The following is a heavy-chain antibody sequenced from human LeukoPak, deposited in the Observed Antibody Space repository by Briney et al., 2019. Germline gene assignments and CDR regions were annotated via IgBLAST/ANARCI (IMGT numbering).Heavy chain of an antibody. V-gene: IGHV4-34*01. D-gene: IGHD5-18*01. CDR2: INHGGST. CDR3: ARLGIQLWLRGSYFDY. CDR1: GGSFSGYY. J-gene: IGHJ4*02. Sequence: KPSETLSLTCAVYGGSFSGYYWSWIRQPPGKGLEWIGEINHGGSTNYNPSLKSRVTISVDTSKNQFSLKLSSVTAADTAVYYCARLGIQLWLRGSYFDYWGQGTLVTVSS.